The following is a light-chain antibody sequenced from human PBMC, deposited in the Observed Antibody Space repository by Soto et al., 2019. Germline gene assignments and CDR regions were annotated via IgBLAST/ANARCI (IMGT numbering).Light chain of an antibody. V-gene: IGKV3-20*01. CDR3: QQYGNSPPYT. J-gene: IGKJ2*01. Sequence: EVVLTQSPGTLSLSPGERATLSCRASQSVSNNYLAWYQQKPGPSPKLLIFGSSDRATGIPDRFSGSGSGTAFSLTISSLEPEDFAVYYCQQYGNSPPYTFGQGTKLEIK. CDR2: GSS. CDR1: QSVSNNY.